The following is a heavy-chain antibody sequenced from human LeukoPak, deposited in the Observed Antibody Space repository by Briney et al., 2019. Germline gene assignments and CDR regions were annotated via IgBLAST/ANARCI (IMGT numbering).Heavy chain of an antibody. D-gene: IGHD5-24*01. Sequence: ASVKVSCKASGYTFTGYYMHWVRQAPGQGLEWMGWSHPNSGGTNYAQKFQGRVTMTRDTSISTAYMELSSLRSDDTAVYYCARIDGYNSDYWGQGTLVTVSS. CDR3: ARIDGYNSDY. CDR1: GYTFTGYY. CDR2: SHPNSGGT. V-gene: IGHV1-2*02. J-gene: IGHJ4*02.